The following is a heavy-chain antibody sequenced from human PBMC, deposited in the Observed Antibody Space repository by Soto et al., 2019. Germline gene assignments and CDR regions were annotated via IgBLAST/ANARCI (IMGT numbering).Heavy chain of an antibody. D-gene: IGHD2-15*01. Sequence: QVHLVQSGAEVKKPGASVKVSCKASGYTFTSYGITWVRQAPGQGLERMGWISAHNGNTDYAQKLQGRVIVTRDTSTSTAYMELRSLISDDTAVYYCARGWYGDYWGQGALVTVSS. CDR1: GYTFTSYG. J-gene: IGHJ4*02. CDR3: ARGWYGDY. V-gene: IGHV1-18*01. CDR2: ISAHNGNT.